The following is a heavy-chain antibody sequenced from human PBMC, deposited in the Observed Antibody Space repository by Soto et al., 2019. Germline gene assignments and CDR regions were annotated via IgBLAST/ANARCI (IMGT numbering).Heavy chain of an antibody. CDR3: ARGGGYDSFDF. J-gene: IGHJ4*02. CDR1: GVAMTYGGYS. V-gene: IGHV4-30-2*06. Sequence: SETLSLTCRVSGVAMTYGGYSWSWIRQSPEKGLEWLGYIGHLETTYYNPSFKSRLSFCXXXTXKXFXPXXXXFTXAGKAVYYCARGGGYDSFDFWGQGIQVTVSS. D-gene: IGHD2-15*01. CDR2: IGHLETT.